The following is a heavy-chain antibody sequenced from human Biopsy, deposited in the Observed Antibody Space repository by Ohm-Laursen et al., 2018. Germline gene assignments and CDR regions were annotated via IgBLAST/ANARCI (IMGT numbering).Heavy chain of an antibody. CDR3: ARDRMVTIITLVRADTFDI. D-gene: IGHD3-10*01. CDR2: VNPNSGAT. J-gene: IGHJ3*02. CDR1: GYTFTAYF. V-gene: IGHV1-2*02. Sequence: SVKVSCKVSGYTFTAYFIYWVRQSPGQGLEWMGWVNPNSGATNYAQKFQGRVTMTSDTSISTAYIELRRLISDDTAVYFCARDRMVTIITLVRADTFDIWGQGTLVSVSS.